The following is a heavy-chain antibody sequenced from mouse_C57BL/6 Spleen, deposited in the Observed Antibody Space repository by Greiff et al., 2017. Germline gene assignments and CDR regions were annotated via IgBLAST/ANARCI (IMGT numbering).Heavy chain of an antibody. J-gene: IGHJ1*03. D-gene: IGHD1-1*01. CDR2: IDPSDSET. V-gene: IGHV1-52*01. CDR3: ARYTTVVATDWYFDV. CDR1: GYTFTSYW. Sequence: QVQLQQPGAELVRPGSSVKLSSKASGYTFTSYWMHWVKQRPIQGLEWIGNIDPSDSETHYNQKFKDKATLTVDKSSSTAYMQLSSLTSEDSAVYYCARYTTVVATDWYFDVWGTGTTVTVSS.